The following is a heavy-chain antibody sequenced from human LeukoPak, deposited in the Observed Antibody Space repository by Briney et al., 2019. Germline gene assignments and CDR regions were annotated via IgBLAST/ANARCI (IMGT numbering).Heavy chain of an antibody. CDR3: AEGSGGPGY. CDR2: IDSTSTYI. J-gene: IGHJ4*02. D-gene: IGHD6-25*01. V-gene: IGHV3-21*01. Sequence: GTSLRLSCAPSGFTFRNYGMHWVRQAPGKGLEWVSFIDSTSTYIHYADSVKGRFTISRDNAKNSLYLQMNSLRADDTAVYFCAEGSGGPGYWGQGTLVTVSS. CDR1: GFTFRNYG.